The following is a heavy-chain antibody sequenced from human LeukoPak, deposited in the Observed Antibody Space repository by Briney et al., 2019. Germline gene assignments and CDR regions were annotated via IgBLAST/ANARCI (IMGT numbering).Heavy chain of an antibody. CDR2: IYYSGST. CDR1: GGSINSNNYY. Sequence: SETLSLTCTVSGGSINSNNYYWGWIRQPPGKGLEWIGSIYYSGSTYYNPSLKSRVTISVDTSKNQFSLKLSSVTAADTAVYYCARDVEGATFLFAYWGQGTLVTVSS. CDR3: ARDVEGATFLFAY. V-gene: IGHV4-39*07. D-gene: IGHD1-26*01. J-gene: IGHJ4*02.